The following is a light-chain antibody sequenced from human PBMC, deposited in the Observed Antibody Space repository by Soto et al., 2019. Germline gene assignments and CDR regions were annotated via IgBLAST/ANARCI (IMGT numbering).Light chain of an antibody. CDR1: SSDVGNYNY. CDR2: EVN. CDR3: SSYAGSNVYV. V-gene: IGLV2-8*01. Sequence: QSALTQPPSASGSPGQSVTISCTGTSSDVGNYNYVSWYQQHPGKAPKLMIYEVNKRPSGVPDRFSGSKSGNAASLTVSGLQAEDEADYYCSSYAGSNVYVFGTATKLTVL. J-gene: IGLJ1*01.